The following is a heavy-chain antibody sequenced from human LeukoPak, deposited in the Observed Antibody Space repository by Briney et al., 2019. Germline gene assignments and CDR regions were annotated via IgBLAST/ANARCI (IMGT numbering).Heavy chain of an antibody. V-gene: IGHV3-74*01. CDR2: INSDGSST. J-gene: IGHJ4*02. CDR1: GFTFSSYW. CDR3: AREVGETYYYDSSGYYYDY. Sequence: GGSLRLSCAASGFTFSSYWMHWVRQAPGKGLVWVSRINSDGSSTSYADSVKGRFTISRDNAKNTLYLQMNSLRAEDTAVYYCAREVGETYYYDSSGYYYDYRGQGTLVTVSS. D-gene: IGHD3-22*01.